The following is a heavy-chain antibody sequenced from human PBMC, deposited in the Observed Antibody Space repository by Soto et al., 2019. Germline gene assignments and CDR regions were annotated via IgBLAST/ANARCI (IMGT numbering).Heavy chain of an antibody. CDR3: ARVNYYYDSSGYRGRPYYFDY. V-gene: IGHV4-30-4*01. Sequence: TLSLTCTVSGGSISSGDYYWIWIRQPPGNGLEWIGYIYYSGSTYYNPSLKSRVTISVDTSKNQFSLKLSSVTAADTAVYYCARVNYYYDSSGYRGRPYYFDYWGQGTLVTVSS. D-gene: IGHD3-22*01. CDR2: IYYSGST. J-gene: IGHJ4*02. CDR1: GGSISSGDYY.